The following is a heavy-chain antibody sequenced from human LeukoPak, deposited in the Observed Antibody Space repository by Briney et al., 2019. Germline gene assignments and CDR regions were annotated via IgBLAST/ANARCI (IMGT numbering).Heavy chain of an antibody. J-gene: IGHJ4*02. CDR1: GGSFSGYY. CDR3: ARVHDFWRGYRPDY. Sequence: MSSETLSLTCTVYGGSFSGYYWSWIRQPPGKGLEWIGEINHSGSTNYNPSLKSRVTISVDTSKNQFSLKLSSVTAADTAVYYCARVHDFWRGYRPDYWGQGTLVTVSS. V-gene: IGHV4-34*01. CDR2: INHSGST. D-gene: IGHD3-3*01.